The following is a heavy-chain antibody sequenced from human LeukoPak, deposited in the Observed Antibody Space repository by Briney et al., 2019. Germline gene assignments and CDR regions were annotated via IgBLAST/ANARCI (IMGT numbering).Heavy chain of an antibody. CDR3: AXDGDITAAGVPFGS. CDR1: GFTFTSYA. CDR2: ITDSGGST. V-gene: IGHV3-23*01. J-gene: IGHJ4*02. D-gene: IGHD6-13*01. Sequence: PPGGSLRLSCAASGFTFTSYAMSWVRQAPGKGLEWVSAITDSGGSTFYADSVKGRFTISRDNSKNTLYLQMNSLRAEDTAVYYXAXDGDITAAGVPFGSWGQGTLVTVSS.